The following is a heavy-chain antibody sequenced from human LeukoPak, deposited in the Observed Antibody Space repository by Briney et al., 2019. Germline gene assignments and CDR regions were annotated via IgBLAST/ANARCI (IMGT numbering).Heavy chain of an antibody. D-gene: IGHD4-23*01. CDR3: ARDGGRADYVGWFDP. CDR2: ISGSGGST. V-gene: IGHV3-23*01. Sequence: GGSLRLSCAASGFTFSSYAMSWVRQAPGKGLEWVSAISGSGGSTYYADSVKGRFTISRDNSKNTLYLQMNSLRAEDTAVYYCARDGGRADYVGWFDPWGQGTLVTVSS. CDR1: GFTFSSYA. J-gene: IGHJ5*02.